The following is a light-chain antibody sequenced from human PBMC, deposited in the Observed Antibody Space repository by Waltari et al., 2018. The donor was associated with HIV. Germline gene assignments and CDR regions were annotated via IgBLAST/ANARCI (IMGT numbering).Light chain of an antibody. CDR3: QQRTNWM. V-gene: IGKV3-11*01. CDR1: QSVSDH. CDR2: DAA. J-gene: IGKJ4*02. Sequence: DIVLTQSPATLSLSPGERATLSCRASQSVSDHLAWYQQKPGQAPRLLIYDAASRATGIPARFSGSGSGTDFTLTISSLEPEDFAVYYCQQRTNWMFGGGTKVEIK.